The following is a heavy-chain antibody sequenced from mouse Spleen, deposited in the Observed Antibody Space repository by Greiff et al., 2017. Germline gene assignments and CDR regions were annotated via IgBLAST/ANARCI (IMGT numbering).Heavy chain of an antibody. Sequence: VQLQQSGADLVRPGASVTLSCKASGYTFTDYEMHWVKQTPVHGLEWIGAIYPETGGTAYNQKFKDKATLTVDKSSSTAYMQLSSLTSEDSAVYYCARGGYVDYWGQGTTLTVSS. D-gene: IGHD1-1*02. J-gene: IGHJ2*01. CDR3: ARGGYVDY. CDR2: IYPETGGT. V-gene: IGHV1-15*01. CDR1: GYTFTDYE.